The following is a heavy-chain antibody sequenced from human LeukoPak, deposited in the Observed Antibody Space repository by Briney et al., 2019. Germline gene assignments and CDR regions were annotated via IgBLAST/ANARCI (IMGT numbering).Heavy chain of an antibody. CDR3: AKDWSSGWYPYYFDY. CDR1: GFTFSSYG. D-gene: IGHD6-19*01. V-gene: IGHV3-30*18. Sequence: GRSLRLSCAASGFTFSSYGMHWVRQAPGKGLEWVAVISHDGSNKYYADSVKGRFTISRDNSKNTLYLQMNSLRAEDTAVYYCAKDWSSGWYPYYFDYWGQGTLVTVSS. J-gene: IGHJ4*02. CDR2: ISHDGSNK.